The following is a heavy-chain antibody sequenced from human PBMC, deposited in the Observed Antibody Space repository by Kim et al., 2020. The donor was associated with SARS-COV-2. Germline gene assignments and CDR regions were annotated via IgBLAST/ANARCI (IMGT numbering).Heavy chain of an antibody. J-gene: IGHJ5*02. D-gene: IGHD5-12*01. CDR3: ARVEGGYSGYDSPLNWFDP. CDR1: GYTFTSYA. Sequence: ASVKVSCKASGYTFTSYAMNWVRQAPGQGLEWMGWINTNTGNPTYAQGFTGRFVFSLDTSVSTAYLQISSLKAEDTAVYYCARVEGGYSGYDSPLNWFDPWGKEPLVTVPP. CDR2: INTNTGNP. V-gene: IGHV7-4-1*02.